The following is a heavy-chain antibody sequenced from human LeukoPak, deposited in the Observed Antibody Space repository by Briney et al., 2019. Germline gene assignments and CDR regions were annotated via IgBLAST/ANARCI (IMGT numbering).Heavy chain of an antibody. CDR3: ARDTRRHGYDTHSDAFDI. V-gene: IGHV3-11*04. J-gene: IGHJ3*02. Sequence: GGSLRLSCAASGFTFSDYYMSWIRQAPGKGLEWVSYVSSSGSTIYYADSVKGRFTISRDNAKNSLYLQMYSLRAEDTAVYYCARDTRRHGYDTHSDAFDIWGQGTMVTVSS. D-gene: IGHD5-12*01. CDR2: VSSSGSTI. CDR1: GFTFSDYY.